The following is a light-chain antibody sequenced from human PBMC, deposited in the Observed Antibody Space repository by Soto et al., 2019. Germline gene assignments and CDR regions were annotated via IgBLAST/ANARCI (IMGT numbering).Light chain of an antibody. CDR2: GAS. Sequence: DIQMTQSPSSLSASLLDRVTITCQASQDISNYVNWYQQKPGKAPKFLIYGASTLQSGVPSRFTGSGSGTDFTLTVNSLQAEDFATYYCQQGYSSPATFGQGTRLEIK. V-gene: IGKV1-39*01. J-gene: IGKJ5*01. CDR3: QQGYSSPAT. CDR1: QDISNY.